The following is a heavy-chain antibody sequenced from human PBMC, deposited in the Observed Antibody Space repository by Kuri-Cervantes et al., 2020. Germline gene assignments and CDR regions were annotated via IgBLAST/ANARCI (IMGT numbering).Heavy chain of an antibody. CDR1: GSTFSSAW. CDR3: TTIFYYYRSDPFDF. CDR2: IKSETNGGTT. D-gene: IGHD3-22*01. Sequence: GESLKISCVASGSTFSSAWMSWVRQAPGKGLEWFGRIKSETNGGTTDYAAPVKGRFTISRDDSENTLYLQMNRLKTDDTTVYYCTTIFYYYRSDPFDFWGQGALVTVSS. V-gene: IGHV3-15*01. J-gene: IGHJ4*02.